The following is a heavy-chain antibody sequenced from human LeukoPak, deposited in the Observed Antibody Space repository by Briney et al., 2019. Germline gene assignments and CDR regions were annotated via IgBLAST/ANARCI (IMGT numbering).Heavy chain of an antibody. Sequence: GGSLRLSCAASGFTFSDHYMSWIRQAPGKGLEWVSHISNSGSTIYYADSVKGRFTISRDSAKNSLYLQMNSLRAEDTAVYYCATVMYHYVSSAYDYWGQGTLVTVSS. V-gene: IGHV3-11*01. D-gene: IGHD3-22*01. CDR1: GFTFSDHY. CDR2: ISNSGSTI. J-gene: IGHJ4*02. CDR3: ATVMYHYVSSAYDY.